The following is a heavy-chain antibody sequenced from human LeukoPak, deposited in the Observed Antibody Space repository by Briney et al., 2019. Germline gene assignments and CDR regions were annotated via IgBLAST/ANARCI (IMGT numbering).Heavy chain of an antibody. J-gene: IGHJ6*03. Sequence: ASVKVSCKASGYTFTSYGISWVRQAPGQGLEWMGWINPNSGGTNYAQKFQGRVTMTRDTSISTAYMELSRLRSDDTAVYYCARDRQLAPVTGTKPVWYVDVWGKGTTVTVSS. CDR1: GYTFTSYG. CDR3: ARDRQLAPVTGTKPVWYVDV. D-gene: IGHD1-7*01. CDR2: INPNSGGT. V-gene: IGHV1-2*02.